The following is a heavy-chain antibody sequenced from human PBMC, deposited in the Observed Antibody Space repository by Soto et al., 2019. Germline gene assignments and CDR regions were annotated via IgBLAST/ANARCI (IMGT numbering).Heavy chain of an antibody. CDR1: GYTFSHYG. Sequence: ASVKVSCKASGYTFSHYGICWVRHAPGQGLEWMGWISAYNGNRHFAEGLRGRITMTTNTTTSTADMELRSLSSDDTAVYYCARGGQECSNSGCGYIYDGMDVWGQGTTVTVSS. CDR3: ARGGQECSNSGCGYIYDGMDV. J-gene: IGHJ6*02. CDR2: ISAYNGNR. V-gene: IGHV1-18*01. D-gene: IGHD1-26*01.